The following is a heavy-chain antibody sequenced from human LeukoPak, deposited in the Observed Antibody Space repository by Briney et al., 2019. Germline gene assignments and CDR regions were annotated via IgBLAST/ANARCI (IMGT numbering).Heavy chain of an antibody. Sequence: ASVKVSCKASGYTFTSYGISWVRQAPGQGLEWMGWISAYNGDTNYAQKLQGRVTMTTDTSTSTAYMELRSLRPDDTAVYYCARSPLYYDSSGPRDYWGQGTLVTVSS. CDR3: ARSPLYYDSSGPRDY. CDR1: GYTFTSYG. J-gene: IGHJ4*02. D-gene: IGHD3-22*01. CDR2: ISAYNGDT. V-gene: IGHV1-18*01.